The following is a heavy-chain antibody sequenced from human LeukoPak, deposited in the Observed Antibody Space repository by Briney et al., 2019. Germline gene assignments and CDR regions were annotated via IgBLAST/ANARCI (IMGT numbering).Heavy chain of an antibody. J-gene: IGHJ4*02. Sequence: SETLSLTCAVYGGSFSGYYWSWIRQPPGKGLEWIGEINHSGSTNYNPSLKSRVTISVDTSKNQFSLKLSSVTAVDTAVYYCARSTFITMVRGVIGYWGQGTLVTVSS. CDR1: GGSFSGYY. CDR2: INHSGST. D-gene: IGHD3-10*01. V-gene: IGHV4-34*01. CDR3: ARSTFITMVRGVIGY.